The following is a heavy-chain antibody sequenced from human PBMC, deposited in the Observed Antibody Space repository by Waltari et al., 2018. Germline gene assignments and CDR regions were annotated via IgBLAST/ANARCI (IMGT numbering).Heavy chain of an antibody. Sequence: EVQLVESGGGLVQPGGSLRLSCAASGFTFSSYEMNWVRQAPGKGLEWVSYISSRGSTIYYADSVKGRFTISRDNAKNSLYLKINSLRADDTAVYYCARVGIQLWLHAFDIWGQGTMVTVSS. CDR3: ARVGIQLWLHAFDI. CDR2: ISSRGSTI. J-gene: IGHJ3*02. D-gene: IGHD5-18*01. CDR1: GFTFSSYE. V-gene: IGHV3-48*03.